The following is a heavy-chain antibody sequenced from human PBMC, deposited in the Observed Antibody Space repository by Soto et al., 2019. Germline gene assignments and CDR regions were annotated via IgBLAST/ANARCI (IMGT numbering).Heavy chain of an antibody. D-gene: IGHD2-15*01. V-gene: IGHV3-9*01. CDR1: GFTFDDYA. CDR2: ISWNSGSI. Sequence: PWGSLRLSCAASGFTFDDYAMHWVRQAPGKGLEWVSGISWNSGSIGYADSVKGRFTISRDNAKNSLYLQMNSLRAEDTALYYCAKIGYCSGGSCGPFDYWGQGTLVTVSS. J-gene: IGHJ4*02. CDR3: AKIGYCSGGSCGPFDY.